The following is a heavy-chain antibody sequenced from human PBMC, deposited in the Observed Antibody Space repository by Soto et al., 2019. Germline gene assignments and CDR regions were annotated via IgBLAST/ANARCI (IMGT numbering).Heavy chain of an antibody. CDR1: GGSVSSGSYY. V-gene: IGHV4-61*01. Sequence: QVQLQESGPGLVKPSETLSLTCTVSGGSVSSGSYYWSWIRQPPGEGLEWIAYIHYSGSTNYNPSLKGRLTTSEDPPKNQFYLKLGFGPAGDTAVYYGGRAPGGGVGGGDYWGQGTLVTVSS. J-gene: IGHJ4*02. D-gene: IGHD3-16*01. CDR3: GRAPGGGVGGGDY. CDR2: IHYSGST.